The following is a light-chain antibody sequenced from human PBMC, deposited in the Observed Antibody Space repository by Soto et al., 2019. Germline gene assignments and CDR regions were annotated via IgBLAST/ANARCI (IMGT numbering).Light chain of an antibody. CDR1: QSVSSSF. CDR3: QQSWT. Sequence: EIVLTQSPGTLSLSPGERASLSCRASQSVSSSFLAWYQQKPGQAPRLLILGASTRASGIPAKFSGSGSGTEFTLSIGSLQSEDFAVYYCQQSWTFGHGTKVDIK. J-gene: IGKJ1*01. V-gene: IGKV3-20*01. CDR2: GAS.